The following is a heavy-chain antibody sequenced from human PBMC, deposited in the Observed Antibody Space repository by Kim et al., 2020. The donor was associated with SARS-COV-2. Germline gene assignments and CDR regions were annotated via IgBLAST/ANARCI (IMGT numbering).Heavy chain of an antibody. V-gene: IGHV1-18*01. CDR2: ISSSNGHT. Sequence: ASVKVSCKASGYRFISYGISWVRQAPGQGLEWMGWISSSNGHTNFAQKFQGRVTMTTDTSTSTAYMEVRSLRFDDRAVYYCARDMAAAGSTSPLGAMDVWGPGTSVTVSS. CDR3: ARDMAAAGSTSPLGAMDV. CDR1: GYRFISYG. J-gene: IGHJ6*02. D-gene: IGHD6-13*01.